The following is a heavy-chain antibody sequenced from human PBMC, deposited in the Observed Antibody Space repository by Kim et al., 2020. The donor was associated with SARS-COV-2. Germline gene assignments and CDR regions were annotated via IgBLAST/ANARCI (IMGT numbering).Heavy chain of an antibody. Sequence: ADSGRGRFTISRDKSKNTLFLQMNSLRAEDTALYHWAKGRGDILTGPDYWGQGTLVTVSS. J-gene: IGHJ4*02. V-gene: IGHV3-23*01. CDR3: AKGRGDILTGPDY. D-gene: IGHD3-9*01.